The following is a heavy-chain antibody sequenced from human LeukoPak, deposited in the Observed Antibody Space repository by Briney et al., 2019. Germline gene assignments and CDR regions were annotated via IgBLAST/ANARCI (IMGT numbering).Heavy chain of an antibody. CDR2: MYYSGST. J-gene: IGHJ4*02. CDR1: GGSISTYY. CDR3: ARGRSADY. Sequence: KATVTLSLTCTVSGGSISTYYWSWIRQPPGKGLEYIGYMYYSGSTNYNPSLKSRVTMSLDTSKNQFSLKLSSVTAADTAVYYCARGRSADYWGQGTLVTVSS. V-gene: IGHV4-59*01. D-gene: IGHD2-15*01.